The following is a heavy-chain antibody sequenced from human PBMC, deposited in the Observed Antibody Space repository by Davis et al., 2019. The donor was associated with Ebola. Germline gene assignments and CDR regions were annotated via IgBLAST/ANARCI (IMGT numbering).Heavy chain of an antibody. CDR2: IRSKANSYAT. J-gene: IGHJ6*02. CDR3: TRQVFFGSYYYGMDV. V-gene: IGHV3-73*01. CDR1: GFTFSGSA. Sequence: GESLKISCAASGFTFSGSAMHWVRQASGKGLEWVGRIRSKANSYATAYAASVKGRFTISRDDSKNTAYLQMNSLKTEDTAVYYCTRQVFFGSYYYGMDVWGQGTTVTVSS. D-gene: IGHD1-14*01.